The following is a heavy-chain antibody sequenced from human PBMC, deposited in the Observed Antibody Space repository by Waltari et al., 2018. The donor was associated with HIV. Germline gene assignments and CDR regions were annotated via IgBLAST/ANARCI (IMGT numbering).Heavy chain of an antibody. V-gene: IGHV3-21*01. CDR3: ARALTNFGGF. CDR1: GFTFRCFS. Sequence: EVQLVVSGGGLVKPGGSLGLSCAGSGFTFRCFSMNWVRQAPGKGLEWVASISSGSSFIDYADSVKGRFTISRDNAKNSLYLQMKSLRVEDTALYYCARALTNFGGFWGQGTLVTVSS. CDR2: ISSGSSFI. J-gene: IGHJ4*02. D-gene: IGHD4-17*01.